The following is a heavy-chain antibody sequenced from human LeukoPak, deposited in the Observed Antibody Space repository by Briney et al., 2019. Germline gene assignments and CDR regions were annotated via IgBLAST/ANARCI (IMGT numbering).Heavy chain of an antibody. Sequence: PGGSLRLSCAASGFTFSSYAMHWVRQAPGKGLEWVAVISYDGSNKYYADSVKGRFTISRDNSKNTLYLQMNSLRAEDTAVYYCARVRKLLWFGELSGDAYYFDYWGQGTLVTVSS. CDR1: GFTFSSYA. J-gene: IGHJ4*02. V-gene: IGHV3-30-3*01. CDR2: ISYDGSNK. CDR3: ARVRKLLWFGELSGDAYYFDY. D-gene: IGHD3-10*01.